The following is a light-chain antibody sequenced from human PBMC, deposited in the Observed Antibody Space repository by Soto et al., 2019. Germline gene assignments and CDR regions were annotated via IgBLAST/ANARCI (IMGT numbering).Light chain of an antibody. CDR2: DAS. V-gene: IGKV1-5*01. Sequence: DIRVTQSPPTLSASVGDRVTITCRASQTITTWMAWYQQKPGKAPKLLVYDASTLQSGVATRFSGSGSGTEFTLTISSLQPDDFATYFCQQYDSYLVTFGGGTKVDIK. CDR3: QQYDSYLVT. CDR1: QTITTW. J-gene: IGKJ4*01.